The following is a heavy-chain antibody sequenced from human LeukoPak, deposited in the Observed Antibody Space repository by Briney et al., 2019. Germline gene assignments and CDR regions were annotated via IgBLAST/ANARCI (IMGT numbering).Heavy chain of an antibody. D-gene: IGHD1-26*01. V-gene: IGHV3-21*01. CDR1: GFTFSTYN. J-gene: IGHJ6*03. CDR2: ITSSSSYI. CDR3: AKDAQWELLSYYYYMDV. Sequence: PGGSLRLSCAASGFTFSTYNMNWVRQAPGKGLEWVSSITSSSSYIYYADSVKGRFTISRDNAKNSLYLQMNSLRAEDTAVYYCAKDAQWELLSYYYYMDVWGKGTTVTVSS.